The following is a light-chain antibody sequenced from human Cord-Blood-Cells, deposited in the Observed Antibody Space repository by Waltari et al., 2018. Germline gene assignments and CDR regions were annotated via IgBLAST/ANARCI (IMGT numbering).Light chain of an antibody. CDR3: QQYYSTPWT. CDR1: QGISSY. Sequence: AIRMTQSPSSFSASTGDRVTITCRASQGISSYLAWYQQKPGQPPKLLIYWASTRESGVPDRFSGSGSGTDFTLTISSLQDEDVAVYYCQQYYSTPWTFGQGTKVEIK. CDR2: WAS. J-gene: IGKJ1*01. V-gene: IGKV1-8*01.